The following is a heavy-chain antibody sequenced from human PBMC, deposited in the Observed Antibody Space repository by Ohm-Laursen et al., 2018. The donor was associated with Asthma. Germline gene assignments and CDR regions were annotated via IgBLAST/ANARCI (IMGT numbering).Heavy chain of an antibody. Sequence: SLRLSCAASGVTFTNSWIRWVRQLPGKWLEWVAVISFVGSNKYYADSVKGRFTISRDNTKNSLYLQMNSLRAEDTAIYYCAKDVLGFVAADEDWGQGTLVTVSS. D-gene: IGHD2-15*01. V-gene: IGHV3-30*18. CDR3: AKDVLGFVAADED. CDR1: GVTFTNSW. CDR2: ISFVGSNK. J-gene: IGHJ4*02.